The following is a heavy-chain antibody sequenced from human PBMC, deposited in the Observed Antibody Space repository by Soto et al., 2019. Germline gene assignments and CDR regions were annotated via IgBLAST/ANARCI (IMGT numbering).Heavy chain of an antibody. Sequence: VQLVESGGGLVQPGGSLRLSCAASGFTLSGYSMSWVRQAPGKGLEWLSYISSSSSSIYYADSVKGRFTISRDNAKNSLYLQMNSLRDEDTAVYYCARDYPGDSNRAGLDYWGQGTLVTVSS. D-gene: IGHD3-22*01. CDR3: ARDYPGDSNRAGLDY. CDR2: ISSSSSSI. V-gene: IGHV3-48*02. J-gene: IGHJ4*02. CDR1: GFTLSGYS.